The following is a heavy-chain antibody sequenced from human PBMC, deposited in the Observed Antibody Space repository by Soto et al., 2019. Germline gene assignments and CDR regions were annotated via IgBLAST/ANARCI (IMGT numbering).Heavy chain of an antibody. J-gene: IGHJ4*02. CDR1: GYTFTDYY. CDR2: INPKSGDT. Sequence: QVQLVQSGAEVKKPGASVKVSCKTSGYTFTDYYIHWVRHAPGQGLECMGWINPKSGDTNYAQRFQGRVTMTRDTSISTAYMEVSRLRSDDTAVYYCARSVSFITPRPDYWGQGTLVTVSS. CDR3: ARSVSFITPRPDY. V-gene: IGHV1-2*02. D-gene: IGHD6-6*01.